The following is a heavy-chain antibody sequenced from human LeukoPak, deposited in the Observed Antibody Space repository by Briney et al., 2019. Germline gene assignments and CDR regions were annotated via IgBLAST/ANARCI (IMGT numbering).Heavy chain of an antibody. CDR2: IWYEGSNK. Sequence: PGRSLRLSCAASGFTFSSYGMHWVRQAPGKGLEGVAVIWYEGSNKYYADSVKGRFTISRDNSKNTMYLQMNSLRAEDTAVYSCARASGHYGDYPFDYWGQGTLVTVSS. J-gene: IGHJ4*02. CDR1: GFTFSSYG. D-gene: IGHD4-17*01. CDR3: ARASGHYGDYPFDY. V-gene: IGHV3-33*01.